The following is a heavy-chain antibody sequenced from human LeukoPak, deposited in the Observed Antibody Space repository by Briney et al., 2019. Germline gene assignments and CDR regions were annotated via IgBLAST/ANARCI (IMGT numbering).Heavy chain of an antibody. CDR1: GGSFSGYY. V-gene: IGHV4-59*01. CDR2: IYYSGST. D-gene: IGHD5-12*01. Sequence: SETLSLTCAVYGGSFSGYYWSWIRQPPGKGLEWIGYIYYSGSTNYNPSLKSRVTISVDTSKNQFSLKLSSVTAADTAVYYCAREGWLRSSYYFDYWGQGTLVTVSS. CDR3: AREGWLRSSYYFDY. J-gene: IGHJ4*02.